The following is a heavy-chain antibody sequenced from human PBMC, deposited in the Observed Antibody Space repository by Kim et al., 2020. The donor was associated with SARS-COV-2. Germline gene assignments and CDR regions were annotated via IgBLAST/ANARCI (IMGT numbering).Heavy chain of an antibody. CDR1: GFTFSSYN. CDR3: AREKAAAVTCLFGP. CDR2: ITSSSSYI. V-gene: IGHV3-21*01. J-gene: IGHJ5*02. D-gene: IGHD6-13*01. Sequence: GGSLRLSCAASGFTFSSYNMNWVRQAPGKGLEWVSSITSSSSYISYAASVKGRSTISRDNAKTSLYLQMNSLRAEDTADYYCAREKAAAVTCLFGPWGQG.